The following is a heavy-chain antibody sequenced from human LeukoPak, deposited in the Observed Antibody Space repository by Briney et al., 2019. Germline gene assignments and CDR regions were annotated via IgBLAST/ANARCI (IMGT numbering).Heavy chain of an antibody. V-gene: IGHV1-69*13. D-gene: IGHD4-17*01. CDR3: ARFDDYGDYGTY. CDR2: IIPIFGTA. J-gene: IGHJ4*02. Sequence: GASVKVSCKASGGTFSSYAISWVRQAPGRGLEWMGGIIPIFGTANYAQKFQGRVTITADESTSTAYMELSSLRSEDTAVYYCARFDDYGDYGTYWGQGTLVTVSS. CDR1: GGTFSSYA.